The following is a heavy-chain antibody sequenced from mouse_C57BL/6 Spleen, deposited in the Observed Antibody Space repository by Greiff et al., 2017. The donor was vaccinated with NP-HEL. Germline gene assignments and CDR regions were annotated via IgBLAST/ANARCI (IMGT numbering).Heavy chain of an antibody. CDR2: INPNYGTT. V-gene: IGHV1-39*01. Sequence: VHVKQSGPELVKPGASVKISCKASGYSFTDYNMNWVKQSNGKSLEWIGVINPNYGTTSYNQKFKGKATLTVDQSSSTAYMQLNSLTSEDSAVYYCARTIVATRYFDVWGTGTTVTVSS. CDR1: GYSFTDYN. D-gene: IGHD1-1*01. J-gene: IGHJ1*03. CDR3: ARTIVATRYFDV.